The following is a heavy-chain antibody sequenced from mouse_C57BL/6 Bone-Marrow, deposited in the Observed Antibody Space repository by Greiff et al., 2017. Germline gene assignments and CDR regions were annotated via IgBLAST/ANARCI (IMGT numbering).Heavy chain of an antibody. Sequence: EVKLMESEGGLVQPGSSMKLSCTASGFTFSDYYMAWVRQVPEKGLEWVANINYDGSSTYYLDSLKSRFIISRDNAKNMLYLQMSSLKSEDTATYYCARDRWAFDYWGQGTTLTVSS. D-gene: IGHD2-3*01. V-gene: IGHV5-16*01. CDR3: ARDRWAFDY. CDR2: INYDGSST. CDR1: GFTFSDYY. J-gene: IGHJ2*01.